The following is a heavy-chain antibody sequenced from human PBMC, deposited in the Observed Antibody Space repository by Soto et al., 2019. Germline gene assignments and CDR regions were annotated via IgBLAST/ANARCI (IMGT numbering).Heavy chain of an antibody. J-gene: IGHJ6*02. CDR2: IIPIFGTA. V-gene: IGHV1-69*13. D-gene: IGHD2-8*01. Sequence: GASVKVSCKASGGTFSSYAISWVRQAPGQGLEWMGGIIPIFGTANYAQKFQGRVTITADESTSTAYMELSSLRSEDTAVYYCASWDCTNGVCYTEYYYYYGMDVWGQGTTVTVSS. CDR1: GGTFSSYA. CDR3: ASWDCTNGVCYTEYYYYYGMDV.